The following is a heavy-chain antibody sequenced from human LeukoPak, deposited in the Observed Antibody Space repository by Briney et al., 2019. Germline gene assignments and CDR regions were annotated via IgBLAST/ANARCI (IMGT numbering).Heavy chain of an antibody. CDR2: IIPIFGTA. Sequence: GASVKVSCKASGYTFTSYGISWVRQAPGQGLEWMGGIIPIFGTANYAQKFQGRVTITADKSTSTAYMELSSLRSEDTAVYYCASVSDIVATDRHMYYFDYWGQGTLVTVSS. D-gene: IGHD5-12*01. CDR3: ASVSDIVATDRHMYYFDY. J-gene: IGHJ4*02. CDR1: GYTFTSYG. V-gene: IGHV1-69*06.